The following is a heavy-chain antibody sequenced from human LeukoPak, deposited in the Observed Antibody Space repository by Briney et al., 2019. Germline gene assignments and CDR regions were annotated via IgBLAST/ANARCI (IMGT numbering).Heavy chain of an antibody. CDR1: GGSISSSSYY. J-gene: IGHJ1*01. Sequence: SETLSLTCTVSGGSISSSSYYWGWIRQPPGKGLEWIGSIYYSGSTYYNPSLKSRVTISVDKSKNQFSLKLSAVPAADTAMYYCARLPFKIARAVSRLGYFQHWGQGTLVTVSS. CDR2: IYYSGST. D-gene: IGHD6-13*01. V-gene: IGHV4-39*07. CDR3: ARLPFKIARAVSRLGYFQH.